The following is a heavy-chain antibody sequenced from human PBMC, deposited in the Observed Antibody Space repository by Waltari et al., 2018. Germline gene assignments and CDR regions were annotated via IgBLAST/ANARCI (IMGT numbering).Heavy chain of an antibody. V-gene: IGHV1-8*01. CDR2: MSPATGDT. Sequence: QVQLIQSGTAVRKPGASVKVSCKTSGYTFTRYDINWVRQAAGQGLEWLGWMSPATGDTGYAQKFQGRINMTRNTSINTAYLELSSLTSEDTAIYYCARDIMAPWGQGTRVSVSS. D-gene: IGHD3-16*01. CDR1: GYTFTRYD. CDR3: ARDIMAP. J-gene: IGHJ5*02.